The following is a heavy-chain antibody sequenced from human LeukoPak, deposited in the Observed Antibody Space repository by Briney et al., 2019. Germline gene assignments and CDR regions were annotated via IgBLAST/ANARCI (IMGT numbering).Heavy chain of an antibody. CDR3: ARERGRDFWSGYYYYGMDV. J-gene: IGHJ6*02. D-gene: IGHD3-3*01. Sequence: KSSETLSLTCAVYGGSFSGYYWSWIRQPPGKGLEWIGEINHSGSTNYNPSLKSRVTISVDTSKNQFSLKLSSVTAADTAVYYCARERGRDFWSGYYYYGMDVWGQGTTVTVSS. CDR2: INHSGST. CDR1: GGSFSGYY. V-gene: IGHV4-34*01.